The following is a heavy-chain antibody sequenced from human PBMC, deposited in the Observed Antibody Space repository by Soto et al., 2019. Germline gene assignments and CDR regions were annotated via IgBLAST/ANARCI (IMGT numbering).Heavy chain of an antibody. J-gene: IGHJ6*02. D-gene: IGHD4-4*01. CDR3: ARFKVTRLPQTYYYGMDV. CDR2: ISSSSSYI. V-gene: IGHV3-21*01. CDR1: GFTFSSYS. Sequence: EVQLVESGGGLGKPGGSLRLSCAASGFTFSSYSMNWVRQAPGKGLEWVSSISSSSSYIYYADSVKGRFTISRDNAKNSLYLQMNSLRAEDTAVYYCARFKVTRLPQTYYYGMDVWGQGTTVTVSS.